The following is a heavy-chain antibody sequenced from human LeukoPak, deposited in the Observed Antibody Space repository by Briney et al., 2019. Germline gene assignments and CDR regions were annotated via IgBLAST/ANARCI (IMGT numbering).Heavy chain of an antibody. Sequence: VASVKVSCKASGYTFTSYDINWVRQAPGQGLEWMGWSNPNSGFTKYAQKFQGRVTMTRDTSISTAYMELTRLMSDDTAVYYCARGPDNSGYYPFDYWGQGTLVSVSS. CDR2: SNPNSGFT. D-gene: IGHD3-22*01. V-gene: IGHV1-2*02. CDR3: ARGPDNSGYYPFDY. J-gene: IGHJ4*02. CDR1: GYTFTSYD.